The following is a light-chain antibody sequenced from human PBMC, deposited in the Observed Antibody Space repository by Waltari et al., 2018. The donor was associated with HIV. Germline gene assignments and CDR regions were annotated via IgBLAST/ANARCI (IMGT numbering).Light chain of an antibody. J-gene: IGKJ4*01. V-gene: IGKV1-12*01. CDR1: QGIQTW. Sequence: QMAQSPSSVSASVGDRVTITCRASQGIQTWLAWYQQRPAKAPTLLVYAASRLQSGVPARFNGSGSGLDFTLTITDFQPDDSAIYYCQQAKSFPHTFGGGTRVEI. CDR2: AAS. CDR3: QQAKSFPHT.